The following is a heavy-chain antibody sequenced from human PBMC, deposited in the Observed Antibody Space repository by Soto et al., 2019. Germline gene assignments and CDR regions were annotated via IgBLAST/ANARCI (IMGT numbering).Heavy chain of an antibody. V-gene: IGHV3-33*01. D-gene: IGHD3-22*01. J-gene: IGHJ1*01. CDR1: GFTFSSYG. CDR2: IWYDGSNK. Sequence: GGSLRLSCAASGFTFSSYGMHWVRQAPGKGLEWVAVIWYDGSNKYYADSVKGRFTISRDNSKNTLYLQMNSLRAEDTAVYYCAIYQSYYYDRSGCSYWGQGTLVPVSS. CDR3: AIYQSYYYDRSGCSY.